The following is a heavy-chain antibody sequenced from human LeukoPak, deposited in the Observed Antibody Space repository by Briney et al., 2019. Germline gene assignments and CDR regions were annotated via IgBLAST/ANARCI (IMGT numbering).Heavy chain of an antibody. J-gene: IGHJ3*02. CDR2: IKKDGSEK. CDR1: GFTFSDFW. CDR3: ASILWLYYYDRGGAFDI. D-gene: IGHD3-22*01. V-gene: IGHV3-7*01. Sequence: PGGSLRLSCAASGFTFSDFWMSWVRQAPGKGLEWVANIKKDGSEKYYVDSVEGRFTISRDNAKNSLYLQMSSLRAEDTAVYYCASILWLYYYDRGGAFDIWGQGTMVTVSS.